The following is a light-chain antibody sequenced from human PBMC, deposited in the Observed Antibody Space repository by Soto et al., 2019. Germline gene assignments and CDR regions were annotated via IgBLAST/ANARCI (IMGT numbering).Light chain of an antibody. J-gene: IGLJ3*02. V-gene: IGLV1-44*01. Sequence: QLVLTQPPSASGTPGQRVTISCSGSRSNIGSDTVTWYQQVPGTAPKLLIYSSEQRPSGVPDRISGSRSGTSASLAISGLQSEDEADYYCAAWDDSLNGVVFGGGTKLTVL. CDR2: SSE. CDR1: RSNIGSDT. CDR3: AAWDDSLNGVV.